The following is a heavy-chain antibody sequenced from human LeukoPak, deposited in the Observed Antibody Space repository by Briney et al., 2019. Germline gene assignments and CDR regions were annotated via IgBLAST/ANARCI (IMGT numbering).Heavy chain of an antibody. CDR1: GFSFSSYW. CDR3: ARAPSEIGGYYPEYFRH. J-gene: IGHJ1*01. D-gene: IGHD3-22*01. CDR2: IKSDGKT. Sequence: GGSLRLSCAASGFSFSSYWMHWVRQAPGKGLVWVSRIKSDGKTNYADSVKGRFTISRNNAKNTVSLQMNSLRAEDTGVYYCARAPSEIGGYYPEYFRHWGQGTLVTVSS. V-gene: IGHV3-74*01.